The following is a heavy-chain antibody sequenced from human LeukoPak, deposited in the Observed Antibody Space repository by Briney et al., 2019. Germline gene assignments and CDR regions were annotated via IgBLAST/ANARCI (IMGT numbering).Heavy chain of an antibody. J-gene: IGHJ4*02. CDR1: GESFSGYF. CDR3: ARYNSGWYYFDY. CDR2: INHSGSTS. Sequence: SETLSLTCAVYGESFSGYFWNWIRQPPGKGLEWIGEINHSGSTSNHNPSLKSRVTMSVDTSKNQFSLKLSSVTAADTAVYYCARYNSGWYYFDYWGQGTLVTVSS. D-gene: IGHD6-19*01. V-gene: IGHV4-34*01.